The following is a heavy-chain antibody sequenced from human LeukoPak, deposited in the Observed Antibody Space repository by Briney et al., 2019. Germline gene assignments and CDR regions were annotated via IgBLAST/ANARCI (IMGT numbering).Heavy chain of an antibody. Sequence: GGSLRLSCAASGFTYNTHGMHWIRQAPGKGLEWVAFIWSNGVNKYHANSVEGRFTISRDNSKNTLFLQMNSLRAEDTAVYYCARDPPMSGYAFDIWGQGTMVTVSS. CDR2: IWSNGVNK. J-gene: IGHJ3*02. CDR3: ARDPPMSGYAFDI. V-gene: IGHV3-33*01. D-gene: IGHD3-10*01. CDR1: GFTYNTHG.